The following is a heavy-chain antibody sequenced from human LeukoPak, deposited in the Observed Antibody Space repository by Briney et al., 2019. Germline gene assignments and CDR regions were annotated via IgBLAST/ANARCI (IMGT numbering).Heavy chain of an antibody. Sequence: GGSLRLSCAASGFTFASETMNWVRQAPGKGLEWVSSISSSSTYIYYADSVRGRFTISRDNAKNLIFLQMNSLRVEDTALYYCARGTQDDYVWGSYRHSWFDPWGQGILVTVSS. D-gene: IGHD3-16*02. V-gene: IGHV3-21*01. J-gene: IGHJ5*02. CDR1: GFTFASET. CDR2: ISSSSTYI. CDR3: ARGTQDDYVWGSYRHSWFDP.